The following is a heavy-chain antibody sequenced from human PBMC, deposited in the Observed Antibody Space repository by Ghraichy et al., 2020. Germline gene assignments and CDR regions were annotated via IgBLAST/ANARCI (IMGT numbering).Heavy chain of an antibody. V-gene: IGHV3-23*01. D-gene: IGHD3-22*01. CDR2: ISFSGGNT. CDR3: AKDRHYYDSGGYFYLDD. Sequence: LSLTCAASGFTFSNYAMSWVRLAPGKGLEWVSSISFSGGNTYYADSVKGRFTVSRDNSKSTLYLQMNSLRAEDTALYYCAKDRHYYDSGGYFYLDDWGQGILITVSS. J-gene: IGHJ4*02. CDR1: GFTFSNYA.